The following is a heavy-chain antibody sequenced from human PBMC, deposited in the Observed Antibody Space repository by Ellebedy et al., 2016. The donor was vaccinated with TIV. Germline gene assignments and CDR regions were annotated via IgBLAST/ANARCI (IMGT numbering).Heavy chain of an antibody. CDR3: ARDGIVGGTTEYYFDY. J-gene: IGHJ4*02. D-gene: IGHD1-26*01. Sequence: GESLKISCAASGFPFSGNWMHWVRQAPGQGLVWVSRINSDGISTTYADSVKGRFTISRDNAKNTLYLQMNSLRAEDTAVYYCARDGIVGGTTEYYFDYWGQGTLVTVSS. CDR2: INSDGIST. V-gene: IGHV3-74*01. CDR1: GFPFSGNW.